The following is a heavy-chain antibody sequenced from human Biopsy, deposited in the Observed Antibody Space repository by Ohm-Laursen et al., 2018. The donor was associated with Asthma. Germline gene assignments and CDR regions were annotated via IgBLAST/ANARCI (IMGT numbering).Heavy chain of an antibody. V-gene: IGHV3-7*01. CDR2: IKHDGSEK. CDR3: ARTFHFWSPYHAEHYQL. J-gene: IGHJ1*01. D-gene: IGHD3-3*02. CDR1: GFTFSSYA. Sequence: LRLSCAASGFTFSSYAMSWVRQAPGKGLEWVANIKHDGSEKNHVDSLKGRFTISRDNAKNSLYLQMNSLRAEDTAVYYCARTFHFWSPYHAEHYQLWGQGTLVTVSS.